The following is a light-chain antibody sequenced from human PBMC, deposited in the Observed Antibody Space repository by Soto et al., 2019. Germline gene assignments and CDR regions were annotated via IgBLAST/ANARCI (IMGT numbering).Light chain of an antibody. CDR2: DAF. V-gene: IGKV3-15*01. CDR3: QQYDEWPLT. CDR1: QNVKTR. Sequence: EKVMTQSPATLSVSPGERATLSCRASQNVKTRLAWYQQKPGQAPRLLIYDAFTRATGIPARFSGSASGTEFTLTISSLQSEDFAVYYCQQYDEWPLTFEGGTKVEIK. J-gene: IGKJ4*01.